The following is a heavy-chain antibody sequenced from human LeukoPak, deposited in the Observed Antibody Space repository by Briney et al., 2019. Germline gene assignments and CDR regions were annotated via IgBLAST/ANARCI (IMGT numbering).Heavy chain of an antibody. V-gene: IGHV4-34*01. CDR2: INHSGST. D-gene: IGHD1-26*01. J-gene: IGHJ4*02. CDR1: GGSFSGYY. Sequence: SETLSLTCAVYGGSFSGYYWSWIRQPPGKGLEWIGEINHSGSTNYNPSLKSRVTISVDTSKNQFSLKLSSVTAADTAAYYCARDQSYSFDYWGQGTLVIVSS. CDR3: ARDQSYSFDY.